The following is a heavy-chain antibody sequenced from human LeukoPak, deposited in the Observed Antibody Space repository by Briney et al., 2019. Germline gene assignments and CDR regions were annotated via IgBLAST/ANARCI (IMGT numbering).Heavy chain of an antibody. D-gene: IGHD2-2*01. V-gene: IGHV4-34*01. Sequence: PSETLSLTCAVYGGSFSGYYWSWIRQPPGKGLEWIGEINHSGSTNYNPSLKSRVTISVDTSKNQFSLKLSSVTAADTAVYYCARVPAAIRSWGYYYYMDVWGKGTTVTVSS. CDR3: ARVPAAIRSWGYYYYMDV. CDR1: GGSFSGYY. CDR2: INHSGST. J-gene: IGHJ6*03.